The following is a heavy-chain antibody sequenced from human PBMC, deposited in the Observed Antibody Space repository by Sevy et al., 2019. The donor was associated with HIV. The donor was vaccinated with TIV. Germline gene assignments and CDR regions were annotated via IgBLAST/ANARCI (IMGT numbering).Heavy chain of an antibody. D-gene: IGHD3-22*01. Sequence: GGSLRLSCAASGFTFSSYWMSWVRQAPGKGLEWVANIKQDGSEKYYVDSVKGRFTISIDNAKNSLYLQMNSLRAEDTAVYYCARDYPNNYYDSSGTNYYYGMDVWGQGTTVTVSS. J-gene: IGHJ6*02. CDR2: IKQDGSEK. V-gene: IGHV3-7*01. CDR1: GFTFSSYW. CDR3: ARDYPNNYYDSSGTNYYYGMDV.